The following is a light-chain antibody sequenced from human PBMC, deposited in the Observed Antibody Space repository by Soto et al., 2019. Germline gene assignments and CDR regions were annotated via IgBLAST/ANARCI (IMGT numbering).Light chain of an antibody. CDR3: SSYTDRKHLV. V-gene: IGLV2-8*01. J-gene: IGLJ1*01. Sequence: QSALTQPAAVSGSPGQSITISCTGTSSDVGTRNFVSWYQQHPGKAPKVMIYDVTKRPSGVPDRFSGSKSGNTASLTVSALQAEDEADYYCSSYTDRKHLVFGPGTKVTVL. CDR2: DVT. CDR1: SSDVGTRNF.